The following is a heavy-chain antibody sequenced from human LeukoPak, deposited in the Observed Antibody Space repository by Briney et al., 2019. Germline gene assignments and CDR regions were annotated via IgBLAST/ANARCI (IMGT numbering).Heavy chain of an antibody. V-gene: IGHV1-2*02. CDR3: ARDRGDYGDYMKDY. D-gene: IGHD4-17*01. CDR1: GYTFTGYY. CDR2: INPNSGGT. J-gene: IGHJ4*02. Sequence: PGASVKVSCKASGYTFTGYYMHWVRQAPGQGLEWMGWINPNSGGTNYAQKFQGRVTMTRDTSISTAYMELSRLRSDDTAVYYCARDRGDYGDYMKDYWGQGTLVTVSS.